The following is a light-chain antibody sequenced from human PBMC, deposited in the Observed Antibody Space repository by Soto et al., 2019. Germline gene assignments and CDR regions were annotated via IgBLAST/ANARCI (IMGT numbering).Light chain of an antibody. CDR2: AAS. J-gene: IGKJ4*01. CDR3: QQLNSYPLT. V-gene: IGKV1-9*01. Sequence: EIQMHQSHSTLSASVGARVPITCQASQGISSYLAWYQQKPGKAPKLLIYAASTLQSGVPSRFSGSGSGTEFTLTISSLQPEDFATYYCQQLNSYPLTVGGGTKVDIK. CDR1: QGISSY.